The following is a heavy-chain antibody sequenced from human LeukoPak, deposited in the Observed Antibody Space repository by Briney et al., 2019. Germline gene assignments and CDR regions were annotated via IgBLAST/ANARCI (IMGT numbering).Heavy chain of an antibody. Sequence: SSETLSLTCTVSGGSISSGGYYWSWIRQHPGKGLEWIGYIYYSGSTYYNPSLKSRVTISVDTPKNQFSLKLSSVTAADTAVYYCARDKAISQAFDIWGQGTMVTVSS. CDR1: GGSISSGGYY. V-gene: IGHV4-31*03. CDR3: ARDKAISQAFDI. CDR2: IYYSGST. J-gene: IGHJ3*02. D-gene: IGHD3-3*02.